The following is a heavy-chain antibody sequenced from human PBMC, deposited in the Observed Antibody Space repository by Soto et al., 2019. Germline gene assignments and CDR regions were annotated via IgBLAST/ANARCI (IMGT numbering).Heavy chain of an antibody. CDR2: ISNDGGDK. V-gene: IGHV3-30*18. D-gene: IGHD3-22*01. Sequence: QVQLAESGGGVVQPGRSLTITCAASGFTLGTYGMHGVRQAPGKGLEGVAVISNDGGDKYYSDSVMGRFTISRDNSKNTLFLQMNSLRAEDTAVYFCAKEFFDSSGFYPSLDALDIWGQGTVVTVSS. CDR1: GFTLGTYG. CDR3: AKEFFDSSGFYPSLDALDI. J-gene: IGHJ3*02.